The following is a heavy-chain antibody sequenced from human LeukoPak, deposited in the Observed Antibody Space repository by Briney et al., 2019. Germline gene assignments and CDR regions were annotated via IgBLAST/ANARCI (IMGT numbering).Heavy chain of an antibody. V-gene: IGHV3-66*01. Sequence: QAGGSLRLSCAASGFTVSSNYMGWVRQAPGKGLEWVSIIYSGGSTYYADSVKGRFTISRDNAKNSLYLQMNSLRAEDTAVYYCAELGITMIGGVWGKGTTVTISS. CDR2: IYSGGST. J-gene: IGHJ6*04. D-gene: IGHD3-10*02. CDR3: AELGITMIGGV. CDR1: GFTVSSNY.